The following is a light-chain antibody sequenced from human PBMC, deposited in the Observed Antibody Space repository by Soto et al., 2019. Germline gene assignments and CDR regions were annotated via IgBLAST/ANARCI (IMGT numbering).Light chain of an antibody. J-gene: IGKJ4*01. Sequence: DIVMTQTPLSLSVTLGQPASISCKSSQSLLHSNGETYLYWYLQKPGQPLQPLIYEVSNRFSGVPDRFSGRGSGPDFTLKISRVEAEDVGVYHCMQSMQLPLTFGGGTKVEIK. CDR2: EVS. CDR1: QSLLHSNGETY. V-gene: IGKV2D-29*01. CDR3: MQSMQLPLT.